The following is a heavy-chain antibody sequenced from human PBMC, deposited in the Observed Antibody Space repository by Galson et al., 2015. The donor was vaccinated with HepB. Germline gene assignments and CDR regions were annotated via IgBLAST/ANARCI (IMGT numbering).Heavy chain of an antibody. D-gene: IGHD6-6*01. Sequence: SVKVSCKASGGTFSSYTISWVRQAPGQGLEWMGRIIPILGIANYAQKFQGRVTITADKSTSTAYMELSSLRSEDTAVYYCARGGPSSSWEPHWFDPWGQGTLVTVSS. J-gene: IGHJ5*02. CDR1: GGTFSSYT. V-gene: IGHV1-69*02. CDR3: ARGGPSSSWEPHWFDP. CDR2: IIPILGIA.